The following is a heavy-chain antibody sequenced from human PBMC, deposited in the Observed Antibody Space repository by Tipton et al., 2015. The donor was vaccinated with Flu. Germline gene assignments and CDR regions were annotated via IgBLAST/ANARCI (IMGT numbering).Heavy chain of an antibody. D-gene: IGHD3-10*01. Sequence: SLRLSCAASGFAFSIDWMSWVRQAPGRGLEWVANIKEDGSQKYYVDSVRGRFTISRDNGKSLVYLQMDSLRVEDTATYYCARGSGSGADVTFYFWGQGTLVTVSS. CDR2: IKEDGSQK. CDR1: GFAFSIDW. CDR3: ARGSGSGADVTFYF. V-gene: IGHV3-7*01. J-gene: IGHJ4*02.